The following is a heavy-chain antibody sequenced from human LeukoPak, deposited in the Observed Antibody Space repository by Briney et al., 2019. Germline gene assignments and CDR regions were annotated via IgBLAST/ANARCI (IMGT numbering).Heavy chain of an antibody. CDR3: AKITTALPAFDI. Sequence: PGGSLRLSCAASGFTFSSYAMSWVRQAPGKGLEWVSAISGSGGSTYHADSVKGRFTISRGNSKNTLYLQMNSLRAEDTAVYYCAKITTALPAFDIWGQGTMVTVSS. J-gene: IGHJ3*02. D-gene: IGHD3-22*01. CDR1: GFTFSSYA. CDR2: ISGSGGST. V-gene: IGHV3-23*01.